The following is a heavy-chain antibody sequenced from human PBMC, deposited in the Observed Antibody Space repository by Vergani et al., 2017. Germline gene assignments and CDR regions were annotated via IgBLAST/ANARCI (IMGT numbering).Heavy chain of an antibody. CDR2: ISAYNGNT. V-gene: IGHV1-18*01. CDR1: GYTFTSYG. Sequence: QVQLVQSGAEVKKPGASVKVSCKASGYTFTSYGISWVRQAPGQGLEWMGWISAYNGNTNYAQKLQGRVTMTTDTSTSTAYMELRSLRSDDTAVYYCARERYYXGSGVTKGDYGMDVWGQGTTVTVSS. CDR3: ARERYYXGSGVTKGDYGMDV. D-gene: IGHD3-10*01. J-gene: IGHJ6*02.